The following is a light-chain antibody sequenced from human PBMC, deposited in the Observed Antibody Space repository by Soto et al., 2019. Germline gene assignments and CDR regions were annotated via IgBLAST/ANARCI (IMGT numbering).Light chain of an antibody. CDR3: QQYNSYSPRT. J-gene: IGKJ1*01. CDR1: QSISKF. Sequence: DIQMTQSPSTLSASVGDRVTIACRASQSISKFLAWYQQKPGKAPKLLIFDVSTLESGVPSKFSGSGSGTEFTLTISSLQPDDFATYYCQQYNSYSPRTFGQGTKVEIK. V-gene: IGKV1-5*01. CDR2: DVS.